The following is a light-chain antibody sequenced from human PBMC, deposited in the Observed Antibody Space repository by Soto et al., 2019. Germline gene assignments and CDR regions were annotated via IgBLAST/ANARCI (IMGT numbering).Light chain of an antibody. V-gene: IGKV1-5*01. J-gene: IGKJ3*01. CDR2: DAS. CDR3: QQYNSYPYS. Sequence: DIQVTQSPSTLSASVGDRLTISCRASQNIDSWLAWYQQKPGKAPKLLIYDASSLESGAPSRFSGSGSGTEFTLTISSLQPDDFATYYCQQYNSYPYSFGPGTKVDIK. CDR1: QNIDSW.